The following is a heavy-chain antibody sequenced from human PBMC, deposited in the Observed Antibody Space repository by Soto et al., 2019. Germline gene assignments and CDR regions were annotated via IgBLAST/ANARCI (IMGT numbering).Heavy chain of an antibody. CDR2: IIPILGIA. CDR3: ARGKEGGYCSGGSRYSFDY. Sequence: SVKVSCKASGGTFSSYTISWVRQAPGQGLEWMGRIIPILGIANYAQKFQGRVTITADKSTSTAYMELSSLRSEDTAVYYCARGKEGGYCSGGSRYSFDYWGQGTLVTVSS. V-gene: IGHV1-69*02. CDR1: GGTFSSYT. D-gene: IGHD2-15*01. J-gene: IGHJ4*02.